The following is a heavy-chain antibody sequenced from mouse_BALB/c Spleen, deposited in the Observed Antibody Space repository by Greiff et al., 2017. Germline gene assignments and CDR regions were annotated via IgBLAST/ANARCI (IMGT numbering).Heavy chain of an antibody. CDR2: IRSKSNNYAT. CDR1: GFTFNTYA. V-gene: IGHV10-1*02. J-gene: IGHJ4*01. CDR3: VWGYAMDY. Sequence: EVKLQESGGGLVQPKGSLKLSCAASGFTFNTYAMNWVRQAPGKGLEWVARIRSKSNNYATYYADSVKYRFTISRDDSQSMLYLQMNNLKTEDTAMYYCVWGYAMDYWGQGTSVTVSS.